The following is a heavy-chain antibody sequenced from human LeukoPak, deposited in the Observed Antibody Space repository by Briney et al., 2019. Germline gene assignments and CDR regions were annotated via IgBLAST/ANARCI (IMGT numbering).Heavy chain of an antibody. Sequence: RGESLKISCKGSGYTFTSYWIGWVRQMPGKGLEWMGTFYPGDSDTRYRPSFQGQVTISADKSINTAYLQWSSLKASDTAMYYCARQGQDYYGSGSSPAHNWFDPWGQGTLVTVSS. J-gene: IGHJ5*02. CDR3: ARQGQDYYGSGSSPAHNWFDP. D-gene: IGHD3-10*01. CDR1: GYTFTSYW. CDR2: FYPGDSDT. V-gene: IGHV5-51*01.